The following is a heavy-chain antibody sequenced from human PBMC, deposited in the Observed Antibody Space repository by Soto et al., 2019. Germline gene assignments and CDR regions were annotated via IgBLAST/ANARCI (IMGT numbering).Heavy chain of an antibody. CDR1: EFTFRDHA. V-gene: IGHV3-23*01. CDR3: AKDLPLSGLKAVAGTGTIDY. D-gene: IGHD6-19*01. J-gene: IGHJ4*02. Sequence: PGGPLRLSCAASEFTFRDHAMSWVRQAPGKGLEWVSAISGSGGSTYYADSVKGRFTISRDNSKNTLYLQMNSLRAEDTAVYYCAKDLPLSGLKAVAGTGTIDYWGQGTLVTVSS. CDR2: ISGSGGST.